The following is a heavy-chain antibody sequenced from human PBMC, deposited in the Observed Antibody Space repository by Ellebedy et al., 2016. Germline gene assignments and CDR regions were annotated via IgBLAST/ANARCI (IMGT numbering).Heavy chain of an antibody. CDR3: ARDSCSGGSCYRPRDAFDI. J-gene: IGHJ3*02. Sequence: GESLKISCAASGFTFSSYAMHWVRQAPGKGLEWVAVISYDGSNKYYADSVKGRFTISRDNSKNTLYLQMNSLRAEDTAVYYCARDSCSGGSCYRPRDAFDIWGQGTMVTVSS. CDR2: ISYDGSNK. D-gene: IGHD2-15*01. V-gene: IGHV3-30-3*01. CDR1: GFTFSSYA.